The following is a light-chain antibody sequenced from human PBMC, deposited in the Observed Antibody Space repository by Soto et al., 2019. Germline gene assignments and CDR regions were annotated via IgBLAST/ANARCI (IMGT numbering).Light chain of an antibody. Sequence: QSALTQPASVSGSPGQSITISCTGTSSDVGHYDYVSWYQQHPGKVPKLIISEVTTRPSGVSDRFAGSKSGNTASLTISRLQAEDEAPYYCSSYTTAYTQVFGGGTQLTVL. V-gene: IGLV2-14*01. J-gene: IGLJ3*02. CDR1: SSDVGHYDY. CDR3: SSYTTAYTQV. CDR2: EVT.